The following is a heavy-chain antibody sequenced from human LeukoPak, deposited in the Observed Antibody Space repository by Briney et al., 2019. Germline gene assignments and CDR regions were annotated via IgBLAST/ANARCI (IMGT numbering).Heavy chain of an antibody. CDR3: AKDWGRFGELLDY. J-gene: IGHJ4*02. Sequence: GGSLRLSCTVSGFTVSSNSMSWVRQAPGKGLEWVSFIYSDNTHYSDSVKGRFTISRDNSKNTLYLQMNSLRAEDTAVYYCAKDWGRFGELLDYWGQGTLVTVSS. V-gene: IGHV3-66*03. CDR1: GFTVSSNS. D-gene: IGHD3-10*01. CDR2: IYSDNT.